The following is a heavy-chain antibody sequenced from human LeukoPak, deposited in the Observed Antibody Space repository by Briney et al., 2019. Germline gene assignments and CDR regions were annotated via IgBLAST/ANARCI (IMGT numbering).Heavy chain of an antibody. Sequence: PGGSLRLSCAASGFTVSSNYKSWVRQAPGKGLEWVSVIYSGGSTYYADSVKGRFTISRDNSKNTLYLQMNSLRAEDTAVYYCARAVAELTLLRWFDPWGQGTLVTVSS. CDR1: GFTVSSNY. J-gene: IGHJ5*02. CDR3: ARAVAELTLLRWFDP. D-gene: IGHD6-19*01. CDR2: IYSGGST. V-gene: IGHV3-53*01.